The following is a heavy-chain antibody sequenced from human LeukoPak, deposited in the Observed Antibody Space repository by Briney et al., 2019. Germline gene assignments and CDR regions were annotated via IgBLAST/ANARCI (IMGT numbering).Heavy chain of an antibody. Sequence: GGSLRLSCAASGFTFSDYFMSWIRQAPGKGLEWVSYISNRGTTIYYADSVKGRFTVSRDNAKNSLYLQMNSLRDEDTAVYYCAREPRLAVYWGQGTLVTVSS. CDR1: GFTFSDYF. J-gene: IGHJ4*02. D-gene: IGHD6-19*01. CDR2: ISNRGTTI. CDR3: AREPRLAVY. V-gene: IGHV3-11*01.